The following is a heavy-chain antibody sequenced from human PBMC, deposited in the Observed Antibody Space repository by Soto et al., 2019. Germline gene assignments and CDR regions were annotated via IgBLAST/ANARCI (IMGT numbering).Heavy chain of an antibody. J-gene: IGHJ4*02. V-gene: IGHV3-11*01. CDR1: GFTFSDYY. D-gene: IGHD3-3*01. CDR3: ARVERGITIFGVVVPPFDY. Sequence: PGGSLRLSCAASGFTFSDYYMSWIRQAPGKGPEWVSYISISGSTIFYADSVKGRFTISRDNAKNSLYLQMNSLRAEDTAVYYCARVERGITIFGVVVPPFDYWGQGTLVTVSS. CDR2: ISISGSTI.